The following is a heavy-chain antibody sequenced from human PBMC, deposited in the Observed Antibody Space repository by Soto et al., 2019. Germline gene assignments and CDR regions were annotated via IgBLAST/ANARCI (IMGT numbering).Heavy chain of an antibody. D-gene: IGHD2-15*01. V-gene: IGHV3-66*01. Sequence: EVQLVESGGGLVQPGGSLRLSCTASGFIVSDTYVNWVRQAPGKGLEWVSVISNRGDTHYADSVRGRFSLSRDISDNTLHLQMNNLRVEDTAVYYCAREPRYCRGGSCSITGDAYDIWGQGTMVTASS. CDR2: ISNRGDT. CDR3: AREPRYCRGGSCSITGDAYDI. CDR1: GFIVSDTY. J-gene: IGHJ3*02.